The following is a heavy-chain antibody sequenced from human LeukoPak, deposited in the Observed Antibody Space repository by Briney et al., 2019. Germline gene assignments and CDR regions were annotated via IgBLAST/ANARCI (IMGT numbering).Heavy chain of an antibody. CDR1: GFTFSSYT. CDR3: ARRVPFAYGMDV. D-gene: IGHD1-1*01. Sequence: GGSLRLSCAAPGFTFSSYTIGWVRQAPGKGLEWLSYISTSGSAIYSADSVKGRFTFSRDNAKNSLYLQMNSLRDDDTAVYYCARRVPFAYGMDVWGQGTTVTVSS. CDR2: ISTSGSAI. J-gene: IGHJ6*02. V-gene: IGHV3-48*02.